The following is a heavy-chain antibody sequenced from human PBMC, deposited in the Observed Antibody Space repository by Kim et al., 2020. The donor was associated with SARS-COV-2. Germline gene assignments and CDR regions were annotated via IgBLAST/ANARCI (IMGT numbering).Heavy chain of an antibody. Sequence: GGSLRLSCAASGFTFSDYYMSWIRQAPGKGLEWVSYISSSSSYTNYADSVKGRFTISRDNAKNSLYLQMNSLRAEDTAVYYCASPYCSGGSCYYAFDIWGQGTMVTVSS. J-gene: IGHJ3*02. CDR2: ISSSSSYT. D-gene: IGHD2-15*01. CDR1: GFTFSDYY. CDR3: ASPYCSGGSCYYAFDI. V-gene: IGHV3-11*03.